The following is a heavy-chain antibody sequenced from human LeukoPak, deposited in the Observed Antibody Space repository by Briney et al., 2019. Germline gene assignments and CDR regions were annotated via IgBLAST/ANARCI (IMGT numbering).Heavy chain of an antibody. D-gene: IGHD4-17*01. Sequence: GGSLRLSCAASGFTFSSYAMNWVRQAPGRGLEWVSSISSNSDSDYIYYADSVKGRFTISRDNAENSLYLQMNSLRAEDTALYYCAKDILATVTTDWYFDLWGRGTLVTVSS. CDR1: GFTFSSYA. CDR3: AKDILATVTTDWYFDL. CDR2: ISSNSDSDYI. J-gene: IGHJ2*01. V-gene: IGHV3-21*04.